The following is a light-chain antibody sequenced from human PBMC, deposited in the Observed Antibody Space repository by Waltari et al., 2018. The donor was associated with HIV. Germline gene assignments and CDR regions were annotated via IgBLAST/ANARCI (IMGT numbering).Light chain of an antibody. Sequence: DIVMTQSPLSPSVTPGEPASISCRSSQSLLQSNGYNYLDWYVQKPGQSPQLLIYLGSSRASGVPDRFTGGGSGTDFTLKITRVEAEDVGVYYCMQALQTPRFGQGTKVEIK. V-gene: IGKV2-28*01. CDR1: QSLLQSNGYNY. CDR2: LGS. CDR3: MQALQTPR. J-gene: IGKJ1*01.